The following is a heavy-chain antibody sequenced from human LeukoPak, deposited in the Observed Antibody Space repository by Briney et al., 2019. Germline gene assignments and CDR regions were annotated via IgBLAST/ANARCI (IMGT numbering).Heavy chain of an antibody. CDR3: ARSHSSSSPYDY. D-gene: IGHD6-6*01. V-gene: IGHV3-21*01. Sequence: GGSLRLSCAASGFSFSLYSMNWVRQAPGKGLEWVSYISSRSNYIYYADSVKGRFTISRDNAKNSLYLQLNSLRAEDTAVYYCARSHSSSSPYDYWGQGTLVTVSS. J-gene: IGHJ4*02. CDR2: ISSRSNYI. CDR1: GFSFSLYS.